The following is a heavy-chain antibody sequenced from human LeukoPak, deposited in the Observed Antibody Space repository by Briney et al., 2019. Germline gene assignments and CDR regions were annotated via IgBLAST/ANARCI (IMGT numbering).Heavy chain of an antibody. J-gene: IGHJ4*02. CDR3: ARLHRITWASPPLAHNRRDY. D-gene: IGHD2/OR15-2a*01. Sequence: ASVKVSCKASGYTFTGYYMHWVRQAPGQGLEWMGRINPNSGGTNYAQKFQGRVTTTRDTSISTAYMELSRLRSDDTAVYYCARLHRITWASPPLAHNRRDYWGQGTLVTVSS. V-gene: IGHV1-2*06. CDR1: GYTFTGYY. CDR2: INPNSGGT.